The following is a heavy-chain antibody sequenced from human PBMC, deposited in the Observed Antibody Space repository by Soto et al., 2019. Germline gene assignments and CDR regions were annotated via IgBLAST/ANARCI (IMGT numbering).Heavy chain of an antibody. Sequence: GESLKISCKGSGYRFTSYWIGWVRQMPGKGLEWVGIIYPGDSDARYSPSFQGQVTISVDKSNNTAYLHWSRLKAPDTAIYYCARQSDYSGAYWPYWGQGTLVTVSS. D-gene: IGHD1-26*01. CDR1: GYRFTSYW. V-gene: IGHV5-51*01. CDR3: ARQSDYSGAYWPY. CDR2: IYPGDSDA. J-gene: IGHJ4*02.